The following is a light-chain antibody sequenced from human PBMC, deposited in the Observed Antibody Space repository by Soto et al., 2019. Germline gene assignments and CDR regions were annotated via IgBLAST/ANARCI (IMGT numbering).Light chain of an antibody. V-gene: IGKV1-27*01. Sequence: DIQMTQSPSSLSASLGDRVTITCRASQGISNYLAWYQQKPGKVPKLLIYAASTLQSGVPSRFSGTGSGTDFTLTISSQKPEDVATYYCQKYNSDALTFGGWTKVEIK. CDR1: QGISNY. CDR3: QKYNSDALT. J-gene: IGKJ4*01. CDR2: AAS.